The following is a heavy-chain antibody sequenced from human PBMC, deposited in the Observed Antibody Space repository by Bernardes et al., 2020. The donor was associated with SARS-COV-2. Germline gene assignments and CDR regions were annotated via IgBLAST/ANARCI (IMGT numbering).Heavy chain of an antibody. CDR3: ARFIAAAGMSFDY. D-gene: IGHD6-13*01. V-gene: IGHV1-2*02. J-gene: IGHJ4*02. Sequence: SVKVSCKASGYTFTGYYMHWVLQAPGQGLEWMGWINPNSGCTNYSQQFQGRVTMTRDTSISTAYMELSRLRSDDTAVYYCARFIAAAGMSFDYWGQGTLVTVSS. CDR1: GYTFTGYY. CDR2: INPNSGCT.